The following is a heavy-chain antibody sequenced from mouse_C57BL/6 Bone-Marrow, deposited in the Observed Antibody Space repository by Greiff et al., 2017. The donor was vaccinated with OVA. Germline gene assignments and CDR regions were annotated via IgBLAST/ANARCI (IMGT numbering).Heavy chain of an antibody. Sequence: EVQLQQSGPELVKPGASVKISCKASGYTFTDYYMNWVKQSHGKSLEWIGDINPNNGGTSYNQKFKGKATLTVDKSSSTAYMELRSLTSDDSAVYYCARLVLITTVVDWGQGTTLTVSS. D-gene: IGHD1-1*01. CDR2: INPNNGGT. CDR1: GYTFTDYY. CDR3: ARLVLITTVVD. V-gene: IGHV1-26*01. J-gene: IGHJ2*01.